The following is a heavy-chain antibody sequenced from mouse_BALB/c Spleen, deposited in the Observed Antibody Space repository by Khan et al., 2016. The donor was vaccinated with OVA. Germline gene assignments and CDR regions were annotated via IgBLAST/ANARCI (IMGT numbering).Heavy chain of an antibody. CDR2: FNPSNGDT. D-gene: IGHD2-1*01. CDR1: GFTFTSYY. V-gene: IGHV1S81*02. CDR3: TRSGYGSFAY. Sequence: VQLQESGAELVKPGASVKLSCKASGFTFTSYYMYWVKQRPGQGLEWIGEFNPSNGDTNFNEKFKNKATLTVDRSSSTAYMQLNSLTSEDSAVYYCTRSGYGSFAYWGQGTLVTVSA. J-gene: IGHJ3*01.